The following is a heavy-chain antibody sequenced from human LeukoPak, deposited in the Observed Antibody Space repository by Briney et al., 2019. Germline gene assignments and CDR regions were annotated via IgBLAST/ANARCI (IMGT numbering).Heavy chain of an antibody. Sequence: SVKVSCKASGGTFSSYAISWVRQAPGQGLEWMGGIIPIFGTANYAQKFQGRVTVTADEPTSTAYMELSSLRAEDTAVYYCAKGENTDWELQYAFDIWGQGTMVTVSS. D-gene: IGHD1-26*01. CDR1: GGTFSSYA. CDR3: AKGENTDWELQYAFDI. CDR2: IIPIFGTA. J-gene: IGHJ3*02. V-gene: IGHV1-69*13.